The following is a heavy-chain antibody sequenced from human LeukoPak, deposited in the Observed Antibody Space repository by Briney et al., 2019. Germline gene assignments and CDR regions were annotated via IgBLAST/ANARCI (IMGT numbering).Heavy chain of an antibody. CDR2: INHSGST. V-gene: IGHV4-34*01. D-gene: IGHD5-18*01. Sequence: KTSETLSLTCAVYGGSFSGYYWSWIRQPPGKGLEWIGEINHSGSTNYNPSLKSRVPISVDTSKNQFSLKLSSVTAADTAVYYCARGPRTRGYSYGAHQRPAAFDIWGQGTMVTVSS. CDR3: ARGPRTRGYSYGAHQRPAAFDI. CDR1: GGSFSGYY. J-gene: IGHJ3*02.